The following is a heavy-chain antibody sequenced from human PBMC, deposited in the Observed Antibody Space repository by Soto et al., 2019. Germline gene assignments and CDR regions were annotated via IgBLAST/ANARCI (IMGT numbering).Heavy chain of an antibody. J-gene: IGHJ6*03. D-gene: IGHD4-4*01. CDR1: GYTFTSYG. CDR3: AREGVIATVVGGLNYYYYMDV. V-gene: IGHV1-18*01. CDR2: ISAYNGNT. Sequence: ASVKVSCKASGYTFTSYGISWVRQAPGQGLEWIGWISAYNGNTNYAQKLQGRVTMTTDTSTSTAYMELRSLRSDDTAVYYCAREGVIATVVGGLNYYYYMDVWGKGTTVTVSS.